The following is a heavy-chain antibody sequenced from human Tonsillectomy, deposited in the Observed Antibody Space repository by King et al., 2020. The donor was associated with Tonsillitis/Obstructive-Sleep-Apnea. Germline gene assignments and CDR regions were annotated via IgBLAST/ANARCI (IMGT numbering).Heavy chain of an antibody. V-gene: IGHV5-10-1*01. CDR1: GYRFTNYR. Sequence: VQLVESGAEGKKPGESLRISCKGSGYRFTNYRISWVRQMPGKGLEWRGKIDPRDSYTDYSPSFQGHVTISADKAISTAYLQLSSLKASDTAMYCCARGIIILESAFDVWGQGTMVTVSS. CDR2: IDPRDSYT. J-gene: IGHJ3*01. D-gene: IGHD3-10*01. CDR3: ARGIIILESAFDV.